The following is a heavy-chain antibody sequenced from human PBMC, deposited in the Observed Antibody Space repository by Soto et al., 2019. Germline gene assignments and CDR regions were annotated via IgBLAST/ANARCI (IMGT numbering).Heavy chain of an antibody. Sequence: QVQLQESGPGLVKPSQTLSLTCTVSGGSISSGGYYWSWIRQHPGKGLEWIGYIYYSGSTYYNPSLKRRVTISVDTSKNQFSLKLSSVTAADTAVYYCARSLPYYYGSASTWFDPWGQGTLVTVSS. CDR3: ARSLPYYYGSASTWFDP. CDR2: IYYSGST. J-gene: IGHJ5*02. V-gene: IGHV4-31*03. D-gene: IGHD3-10*01. CDR1: GGSISSGGYY.